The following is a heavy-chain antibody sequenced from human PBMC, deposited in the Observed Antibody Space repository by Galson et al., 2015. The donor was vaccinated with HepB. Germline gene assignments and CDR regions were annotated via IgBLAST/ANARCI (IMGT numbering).Heavy chain of an antibody. Sequence: SLRLSCAASGFTFSDYMSWIRQAPGKGLEWVSSISSGGGTLYYADSVKGRFTISRDNAKNSLYLQMNSLRAEDTAVYFCARDRKDYYYMDVWGKGTTVTVSS. CDR1: GFTFSDY. V-gene: IGHV3-11*01. CDR2: ISSGGGTL. J-gene: IGHJ6*03. CDR3: ARDRKDYYYMDV.